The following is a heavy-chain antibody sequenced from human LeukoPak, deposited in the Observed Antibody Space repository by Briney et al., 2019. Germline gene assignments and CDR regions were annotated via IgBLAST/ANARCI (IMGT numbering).Heavy chain of an antibody. J-gene: IGHJ4*02. Sequence: ASVKVSCKVSGYTLTELSMHWVRQAPGKGLEWMGGFDPEDGETIYAQKFQGRVTMTEDTSTDTAYMELSSLRSEDTAVYYCARKSLDDFWSGLDYWGQGTLVTVSS. CDR2: FDPEDGET. V-gene: IGHV1-24*01. CDR1: GYTLTELS. D-gene: IGHD3-3*01. CDR3: ARKSLDDFWSGLDY.